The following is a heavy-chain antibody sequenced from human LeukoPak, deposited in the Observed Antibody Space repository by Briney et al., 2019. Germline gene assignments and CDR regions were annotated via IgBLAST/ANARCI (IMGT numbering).Heavy chain of an antibody. CDR2: IYYGGS. CDR1: GGSFSSSSYS. Sequence: SETLSLTCTVSGGSFSSSSYSWGWIRQPPGKGLEWIGSIYYGGSNKPSLKSRVTISEDTSKNQFSVKLTTVTAADTAVYYCASPKYCSSTSCYGGDAFDIWGQGTMVTVSS. V-gene: IGHV4-39*01. J-gene: IGHJ3*02. D-gene: IGHD2-2*01. CDR3: ASPKYCSSTSCYGGDAFDI.